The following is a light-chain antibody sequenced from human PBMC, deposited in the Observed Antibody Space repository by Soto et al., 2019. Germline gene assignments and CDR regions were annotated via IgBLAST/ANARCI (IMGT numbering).Light chain of an antibody. CDR3: CSYTSSSTWV. J-gene: IGLJ3*02. Sequence: QSALTQPASVSGSPGQSITISCTGTSSDVGGYKYVSWYQQHPGTAPKLLIYEVTNRPSGVSNRFSGSKSGNTASLTISGLQAEDEGDYYCCSYTSSSTWVFGGGTKLTVL. V-gene: IGLV2-14*01. CDR1: SSDVGGYKY. CDR2: EVT.